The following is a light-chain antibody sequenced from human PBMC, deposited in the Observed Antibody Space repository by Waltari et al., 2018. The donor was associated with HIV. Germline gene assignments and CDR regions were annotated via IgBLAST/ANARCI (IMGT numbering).Light chain of an antibody. CDR1: KLGDRY. V-gene: IGLV3-1*01. CDR3: QAWDSSTAV. CDR2: QAT. Sequence: SYELTQPPSVSVSPGQTARITCSGDKLGDRYARWYYQKPGQSPVLGIYQATKRPSGIPERFSGSNSGNTATLTISGTQAMDEADYYCQAWDSSTAVFGGGTKLTVL. J-gene: IGLJ2*01.